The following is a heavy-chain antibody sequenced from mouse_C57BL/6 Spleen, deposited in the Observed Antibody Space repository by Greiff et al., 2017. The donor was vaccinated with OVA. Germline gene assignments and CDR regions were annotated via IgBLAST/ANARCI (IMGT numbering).Heavy chain of an antibody. Sequence: DVKLVESGGGLVKPGGSLKRACAAAGVTVSDYGMHWVRQAPEKGLEWVAYISSGSSTIYYADTVKGRFTISRDNAKNTLFLQMTSLRSEDTAMYYCARYYYGNYEGGYFDYWGQGTTLTVSS. CDR3: ARYYYGNYEGGYFDY. J-gene: IGHJ2*01. V-gene: IGHV5-17*01. D-gene: IGHD2-1*01. CDR1: GVTVSDYG. CDR2: ISSGSSTI.